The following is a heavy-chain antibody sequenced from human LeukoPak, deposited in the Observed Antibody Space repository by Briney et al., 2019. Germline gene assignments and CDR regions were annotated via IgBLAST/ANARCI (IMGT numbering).Heavy chain of an antibody. J-gene: IGHJ4*02. CDR2: IKSKTDGGTI. D-gene: IGHD2-21*02. CDR3: TTNPRYCGGDCSYFDY. V-gene: IGHV3-15*01. Sequence: PGGSLRLSCAASGFTFSNAWMSWVRQAPGKGLEWVGRIKSKTDGGTIDYAAPVKGRFTISRDDSKNTLYLQMNSLKTEDTAVYYCTTNPRYCGGDCSYFDYWGQGTLVTVSS. CDR1: GFTFSNAW.